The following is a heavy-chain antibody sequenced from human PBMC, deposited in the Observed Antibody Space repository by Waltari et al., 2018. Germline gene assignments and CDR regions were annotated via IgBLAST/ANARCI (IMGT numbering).Heavy chain of an antibody. V-gene: IGHV3-48*03. J-gene: IGHJ6*02. CDR2: ISSSGSTI. D-gene: IGHD3-3*01. CDR1: GFTFSSYE. CDR3: ARSHYDFWSGYRGAYYYYGMDV. Sequence: EVQLVESGGGLVQPGGSLRLSCAASGFTFSSYEMNWVRQAPGKGLEWVSYISSSGSTIYYADSVKGRFTISRDNAKNSLYLQMNSLRAEDTAVYYCARSHYDFWSGYRGAYYYYGMDVWGQGP.